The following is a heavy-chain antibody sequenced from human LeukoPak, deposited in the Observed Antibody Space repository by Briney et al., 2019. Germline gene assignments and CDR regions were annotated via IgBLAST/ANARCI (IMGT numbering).Heavy chain of an antibody. V-gene: IGHV4-59*01. CDR2: IHYTGST. D-gene: IGHD3-10*01. CDR1: GGSISSYY. J-gene: IGHJ5*02. CDR3: ARGGYYGSGNDFRFDP. Sequence: SETLSLTCTVSGGSISSYYWSWIRQSPGKGLECIGYIHYTGSTNYNPSLKSRVTISVETSKNQFSLKLKSVTAADTAVYYCARGGYYGSGNDFRFDPWGQGTLVTVSP.